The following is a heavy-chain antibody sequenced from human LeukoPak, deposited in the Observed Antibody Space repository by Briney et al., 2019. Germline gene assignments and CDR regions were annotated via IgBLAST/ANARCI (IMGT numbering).Heavy chain of an antibody. CDR3: ARESYCSGGSCYSGRAFDI. D-gene: IGHD2-15*01. V-gene: IGHV3-73*01. J-gene: IGHJ3*02. CDR1: GFTFSGSA. CDR2: IRSKANSYAT. Sequence: GGSLRLSCAASGFTFSGSAMHWVRQASGKGLEWVGRIRSKANSYATAYAASVKGRFTISRDDSKNTAYLQMNSLKTEDTAVYYCARESYCSGGSCYSGRAFDIWGQGTTVTVSS.